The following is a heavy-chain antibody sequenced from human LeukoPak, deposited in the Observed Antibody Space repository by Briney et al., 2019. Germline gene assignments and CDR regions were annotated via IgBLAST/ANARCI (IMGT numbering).Heavy chain of an antibody. Sequence: SQTLSLTRTVSGGSISSGSYYWSWIRQPAGKGLEWIGRIYTSGSTNYNPSLKSRVTISVDTSKNQFSLKLSSVTAADTAVYYCARGSTVTTFDAFDIWGQGTMVTVSS. CDR3: ARGSTVTTFDAFDI. D-gene: IGHD4-17*01. CDR2: IYTSGST. J-gene: IGHJ3*02. V-gene: IGHV4-61*02. CDR1: GGSISSGSYY.